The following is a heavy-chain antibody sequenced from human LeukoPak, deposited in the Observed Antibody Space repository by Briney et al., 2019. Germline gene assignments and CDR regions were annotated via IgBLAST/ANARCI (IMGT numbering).Heavy chain of an antibody. Sequence: SETLSLTCTVSGDSISRESWSWIRQAPGKGLECIGYSYDSGRMNYNPSLQSRVTIPLDTSKNRLSLQLNSVTAADTAVYYCARRIQLWSYWHVDLWGRGTLVTVTS. V-gene: IGHV4-4*08. D-gene: IGHD1-1*01. CDR2: SYDSGRM. J-gene: IGHJ2*01. CDR1: GDSISRES. CDR3: ARRIQLWSYWHVDL.